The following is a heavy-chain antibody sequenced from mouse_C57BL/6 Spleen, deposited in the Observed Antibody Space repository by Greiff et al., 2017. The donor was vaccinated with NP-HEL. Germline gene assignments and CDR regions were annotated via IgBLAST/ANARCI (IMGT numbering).Heavy chain of an antibody. Sequence: VQLQQPGAELVKPGASVKLSCKASGYTFTSYWMHWVKQRPGQGLEWIGMIHPNSGSTNYNEKFKSKATLTVDKSSSTAYMQLSSLTSEDSAVYYCASPRWLLDYAMDYWGQGTSVTVSS. CDR3: ASPRWLLDYAMDY. D-gene: IGHD2-3*01. CDR2: IHPNSGST. J-gene: IGHJ4*01. V-gene: IGHV1-64*01. CDR1: GYTFTSYW.